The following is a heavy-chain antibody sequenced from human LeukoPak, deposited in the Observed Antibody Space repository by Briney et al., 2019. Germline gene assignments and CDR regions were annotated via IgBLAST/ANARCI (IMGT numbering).Heavy chain of an antibody. Sequence: GGSLRLSCAGSGFAFSGTWVNCVCQAPGQGLEWVGRINTRTDGATTTYAAPVKGRFTISRDHSKSTLYLEMNSLKTEDTAVYCCTTEFWYYFNNWGQGTLVTVSS. CDR3: TTEFWYYFNN. J-gene: IGHJ4*02. CDR2: INTRTDGATT. D-gene: IGHD3-3*01. V-gene: IGHV3-15*01. CDR1: GFAFSGTW.